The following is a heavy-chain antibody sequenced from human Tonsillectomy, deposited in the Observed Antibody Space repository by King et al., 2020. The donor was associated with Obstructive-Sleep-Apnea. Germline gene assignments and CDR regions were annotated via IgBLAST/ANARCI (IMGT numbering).Heavy chain of an antibody. CDR1: GGSISSYY. Sequence: VQLQESGPGLVKPSETLSLTCTVSGGSISSYYWSWLRQPPGKGLEWIGYIYYSGSTNYNPSLKSRVTISVDTSKNQFSLKLSSVTAADTAVYYCARGDSGTYFDYWGQGTLVTVSS. D-gene: IGHD1-7*01. V-gene: IGHV4-59*01. CDR2: IYYSGST. CDR3: ARGDSGTYFDY. J-gene: IGHJ4*02.